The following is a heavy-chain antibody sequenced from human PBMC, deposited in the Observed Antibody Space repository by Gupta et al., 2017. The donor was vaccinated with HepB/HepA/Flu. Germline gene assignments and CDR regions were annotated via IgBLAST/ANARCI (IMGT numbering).Heavy chain of an antibody. CDR3: ARDHCTTTSCSHYYFDF. J-gene: IGHJ4*02. V-gene: IGHV3-30*03. CDR1: GYTSMTYG. D-gene: IGHD2-2*01. Sequence: QVQLVVSCGGVVQTGRSLSLSRAASGYTSMTYGMHAVPQAPGKGLEWVALISYDGSNKYFADAVKGRFTISRDNSKDTLYLQMNSLRPEDTAVYYCARDHCTTTSCSHYYFDFWGQGTLVTVSS. CDR2: ISYDGSNK.